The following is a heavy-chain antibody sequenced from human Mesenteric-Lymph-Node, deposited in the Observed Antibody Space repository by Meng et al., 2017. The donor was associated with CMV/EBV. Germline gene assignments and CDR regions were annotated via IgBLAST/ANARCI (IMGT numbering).Heavy chain of an antibody. CDR1: YSLCSNGAG. Sequence: YSLCSNGAGVGWIRQPPGRALGWLALFYWDDDGYYSPSLNGRLTVTKATSKDRVVLTMTDMDPVDTATSYCVRRVFGELRPLWFDPWGPGPLVTVSS. J-gene: IGHJ5*02. CDR2: FYWDDDG. CDR3: VRRVFGELRPLWFDP. D-gene: IGHD1-7*01. V-gene: IGHV2-5*02.